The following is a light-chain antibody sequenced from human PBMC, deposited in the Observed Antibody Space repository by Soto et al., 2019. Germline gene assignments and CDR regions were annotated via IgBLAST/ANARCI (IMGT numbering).Light chain of an antibody. Sequence: DIQMTQSPSTLSASVGDRVTITCRASQSISNWLAWYQQKPGRLPRLLIYQASTLETGVPSRFSGRGSGAEFTLTIGNLQPDDFATYYCQGYNSFSRNFGQGTKGDSK. CDR2: QAS. V-gene: IGKV1-5*03. CDR1: QSISNW. J-gene: IGKJ1*01. CDR3: QGYNSFSRN.